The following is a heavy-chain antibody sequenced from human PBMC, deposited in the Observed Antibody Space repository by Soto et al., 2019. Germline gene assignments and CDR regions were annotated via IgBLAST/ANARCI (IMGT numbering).Heavy chain of an antibody. Sequence: SETLSLTCTVSGGSISSYYWSWFRQPPGKGLEWIGYIYYSGSTNYNPSLKSRVTISVDTSKNQFSLKLSSVTAADTAVYYCAKNYGNAIDIWGQGTMVTVSS. V-gene: IGHV4-59*01. CDR3: AKNYGNAIDI. J-gene: IGHJ3*02. CDR2: IYYSGST. D-gene: IGHD3-10*01. CDR1: GGSISSYY.